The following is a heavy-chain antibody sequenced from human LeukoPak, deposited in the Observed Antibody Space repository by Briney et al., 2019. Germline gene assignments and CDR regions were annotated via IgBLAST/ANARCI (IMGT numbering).Heavy chain of an antibody. CDR2: ISAYNGNT. V-gene: IGHV1-18*01. CDR3: ARDQNIVVVPAATPGMDV. Sequence: ASVKVSCKASGYTLTSYGISWVRQAPGQGLEWMGWISAYNGNTNYAQKLQGRVTMTTDTSTSTAYMELSSLRSEDTAVYYCARDQNIVVVPAATPGMDVWGQGTTVTVSS. D-gene: IGHD2-2*01. J-gene: IGHJ6*02. CDR1: GYTLTSYG.